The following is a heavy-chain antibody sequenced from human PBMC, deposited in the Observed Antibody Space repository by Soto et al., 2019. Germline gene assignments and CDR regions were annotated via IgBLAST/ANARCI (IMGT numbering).Heavy chain of an antibody. J-gene: IGHJ6*02. V-gene: IGHV4-34*01. Sequence: PSETLSLTCAVYGGSFSGYYWSWIRQPPGKGLEWIGEINHSGSTNYNPSLKSRVTISVDTSKNQFSLKPSSVTAADTAVYYCAREYTAWPLAYGLDVWGQGTTVTVSS. CDR1: GGSFSGYY. CDR2: INHSGST. CDR3: AREYTAWPLAYGLDV. D-gene: IGHD2-2*02.